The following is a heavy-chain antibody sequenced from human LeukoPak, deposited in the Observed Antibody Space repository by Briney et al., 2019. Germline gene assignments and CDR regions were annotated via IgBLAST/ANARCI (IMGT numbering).Heavy chain of an antibody. CDR1: GGTFSSYA. CDR3: ARDQEMATPDAFDI. CDR2: IIPILGIA. V-gene: IGHV1-69*04. J-gene: IGHJ3*02. D-gene: IGHD5-24*01. Sequence: GASVKVSCKASGGTFSSYAISWVRQAPGQGLEWMGRIIPILGIANYAQKFQGRVTITADKSTSTAYMELSSLRSEDTAVYYCARDQEMATPDAFDIWGQGTMVTVSS.